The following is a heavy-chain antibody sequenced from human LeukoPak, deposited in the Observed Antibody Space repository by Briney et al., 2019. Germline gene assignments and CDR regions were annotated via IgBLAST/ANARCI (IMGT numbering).Heavy chain of an antibody. CDR3: AKDRVEVVIPDAFDI. CDR1: GFTFSSYA. Sequence: GGSLRLSCAASGFTFSSYAVSWVRQAPGKGLEWVSAISGSGGSTYYADSVKGRFTISRDNSKNTLYLQMNSLRAEDMAVYYCAKDRVEVVIPDAFDIWGQGTMVTVSS. J-gene: IGHJ3*02. D-gene: IGHD2/OR15-2a*01. V-gene: IGHV3-23*01. CDR2: ISGSGGST.